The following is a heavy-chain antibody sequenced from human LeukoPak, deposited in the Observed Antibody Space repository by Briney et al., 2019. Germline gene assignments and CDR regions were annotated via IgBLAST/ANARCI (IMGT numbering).Heavy chain of an antibody. Sequence: GASVKVSCKASGYTFTSHEINWVRQATGQGLEWMGWMNPNSGNTGYAQKFQGRVTMTRNTSISTAYMELNSLRAEDTAVYYCAKDALRTKNYYFDYWGQGTLVTVSS. V-gene: IGHV1-8*01. D-gene: IGHD2-2*01. CDR3: AKDALRTKNYYFDY. J-gene: IGHJ4*02. CDR2: MNPNSGNT. CDR1: GYTFTSHE.